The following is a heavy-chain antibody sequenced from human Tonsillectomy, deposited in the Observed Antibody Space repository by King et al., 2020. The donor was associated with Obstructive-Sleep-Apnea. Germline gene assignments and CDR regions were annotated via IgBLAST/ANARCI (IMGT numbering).Heavy chain of an antibody. CDR1: GYTFTSYY. CDR2: INPSGGST. J-gene: IGHJ3*02. CDR3: ARPRRETTETLGKNDAFDI. Sequence: VQLVESGAEVKKPGASVKVSCKASGYTFTSYYMHWVRQAPGQGLEWMGIINPSGGSTSYAQKFQGRVTMTRDTSTSTVYMELSSLRSEDTAVYYCARPRRETTETLGKNDAFDIWGQGTMVTVSS. V-gene: IGHV1-46*01. D-gene: IGHD4-17*01.